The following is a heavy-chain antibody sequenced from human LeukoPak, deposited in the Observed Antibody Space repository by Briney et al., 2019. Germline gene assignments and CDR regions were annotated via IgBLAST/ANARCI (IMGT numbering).Heavy chain of an antibody. Sequence: GGSLTLSCAASGFTFSNYWMTWVRQAPGIGLEWVANIKQDGSEKYYVDSVRGRFTISRDNAKSSPYLHITSLRAEDTAVYYCARDLGGGLWPNAFYIWGQGTMVTVSS. CDR1: GFTFSNYW. CDR3: ARDLGGGLWPNAFYI. V-gene: IGHV3-7*04. D-gene: IGHD3-16*01. J-gene: IGHJ3*02. CDR2: IKQDGSEK.